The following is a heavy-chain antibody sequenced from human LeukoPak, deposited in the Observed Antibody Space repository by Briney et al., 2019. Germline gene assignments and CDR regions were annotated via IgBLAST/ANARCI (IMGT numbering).Heavy chain of an antibody. CDR2: ISGDGGST. V-gene: IGHV3-43*02. CDR1: GFTSDDYA. Sequence: TGGSLRLPCAASGFTSDDYAMHWVRQAPGKGLEWVSLISGDGGSTYYADSVRGRFTISRDNSKNSLYLQMNSLRTEDTALYYCAKGTYDFWSGYYKSPYDYWGQGTLVTVSA. CDR3: AKGTYDFWSGYYKSPYDY. D-gene: IGHD3-3*01. J-gene: IGHJ4*02.